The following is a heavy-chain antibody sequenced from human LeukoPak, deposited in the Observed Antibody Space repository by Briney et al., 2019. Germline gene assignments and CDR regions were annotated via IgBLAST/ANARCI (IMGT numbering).Heavy chain of an antibody. D-gene: IGHD6-19*01. CDR3: ARWKIAVAGNFDY. CDR2: MNPNSGNT. V-gene: IGHV1-8*03. Sequence: ASVKVSCKASGYTFTSYDINGVRQATGQGLECMGCMNPNSGNTGYAQRFQGRVTITRNTSIRTAYMELSSLRSEGTALYYCARWKIAVAGNFDYWGQGTLVTVSS. J-gene: IGHJ4*02. CDR1: GYTFTSYD.